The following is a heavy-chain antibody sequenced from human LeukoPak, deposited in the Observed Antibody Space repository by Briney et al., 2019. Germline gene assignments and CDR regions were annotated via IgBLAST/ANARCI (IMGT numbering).Heavy chain of an antibody. J-gene: IGHJ2*01. Sequence: ASVKVSCKASGGTFSSYAISWVRQAPGQGLEWMGRIIPIFGTANYAQKFQGRVTITADESTSTAYMELSSLRSEDTAVYYCASRSPLGVFPYWYFDLWGRGTLVTVSS. CDR2: IIPIFGTA. V-gene: IGHV1-69*01. CDR1: GGTFSSYA. D-gene: IGHD3-10*01. CDR3: ASRSPLGVFPYWYFDL.